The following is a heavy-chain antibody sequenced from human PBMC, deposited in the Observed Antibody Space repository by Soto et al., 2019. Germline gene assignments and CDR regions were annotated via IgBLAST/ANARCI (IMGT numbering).Heavy chain of an antibody. CDR3: AKTLRGGGALDI. V-gene: IGHV5-51*01. J-gene: IGHJ3*02. Sequence: EVQLVQSGAEVKKPGESLKISCKGSGYSFGNFWIAWVRQMPGKGLEWMGIVYPDDSDIRYSPSFQGQVTISADKSVRTAYPHLSTLRASDTANNYWAKTLRGGGALDIWGQGTVVTVSS. CDR1: GYSFGNFW. D-gene: IGHD3-16*01. CDR2: VYPDDSDI.